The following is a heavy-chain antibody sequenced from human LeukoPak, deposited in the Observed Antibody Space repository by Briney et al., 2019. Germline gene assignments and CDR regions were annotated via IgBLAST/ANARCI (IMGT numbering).Heavy chain of an antibody. CDR3: ARGTSGLVTTNDY. CDR1: GGTFSSYA. Sequence: ASVKVSCKASGGTFSSYAISWVRQAPGQGLEWMGWINTNTGNPTYVQGFTGRFVFSLDASVSTAYLQITSLKAEDTAVYYCARGTSGLVTTNDYWGQGTLVTVYS. V-gene: IGHV7-4-1*02. CDR2: INTNTGNP. D-gene: IGHD3/OR15-3a*01. J-gene: IGHJ4*02.